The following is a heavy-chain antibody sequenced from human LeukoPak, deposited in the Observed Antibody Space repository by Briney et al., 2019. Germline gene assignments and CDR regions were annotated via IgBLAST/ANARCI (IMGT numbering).Heavy chain of an antibody. J-gene: IGHJ3*02. CDR2: INHSGST. CDR3: ARSRGYYYDSSGYYYGTTFDI. CDR1: GGSFSGYY. D-gene: IGHD3-22*01. V-gene: IGHV4-34*01. Sequence: SETLSLTCAVYGGSFSGYYWSWIRQPPGKGLEWIGEINHSGSTNYNPSLKSRVTISVDTSKNQFSLKLSSVTAADTAVYYCARSRGYYYDSSGYYYGTTFDIWGQGTMVTVSS.